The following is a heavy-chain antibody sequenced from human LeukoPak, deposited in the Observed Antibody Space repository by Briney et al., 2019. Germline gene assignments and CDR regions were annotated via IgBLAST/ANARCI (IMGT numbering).Heavy chain of an antibody. V-gene: IGHV1-46*01. Sequence: GASVKVSCKASGYTFTNYYIHWVRQAPGRGLEWMAIINPFNGDTTHAQRFQGRLTLTSDTSTSTVDVELTSLRSEDTAVYYCARDGRYRSGWSFDYWGQGTLVTVSS. J-gene: IGHJ4*02. CDR2: INPFNGDT. CDR3: ARDGRYRSGWSFDY. CDR1: GYTFTNYY. D-gene: IGHD6-19*01.